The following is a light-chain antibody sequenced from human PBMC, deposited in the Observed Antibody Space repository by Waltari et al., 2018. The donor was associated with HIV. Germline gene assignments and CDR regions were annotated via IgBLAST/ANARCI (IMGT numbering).Light chain of an antibody. Sequence: QSVLTQPPSVSAAPGQKVTISCSGGYSNLANNYVSWYQQVPGRAPRLLIYDNEKRPSGFPDRFSASKAGVSATLAITALQLMDEADYYCGTWDSSLSLYVFGTGTTVAVL. CDR2: DNE. CDR3: GTWDSSLSLYV. CDR1: YSNLANNY. V-gene: IGLV1-51*01. J-gene: IGLJ1*01.